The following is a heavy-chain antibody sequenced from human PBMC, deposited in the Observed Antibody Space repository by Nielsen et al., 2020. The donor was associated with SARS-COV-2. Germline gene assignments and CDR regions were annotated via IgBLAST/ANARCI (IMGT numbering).Heavy chain of an antibody. CDR1: GFTFSSYG. CDR2: ISYDGSNK. V-gene: IGHV3-30*18. CDR3: AKDQGGIAAAGTNYYYYYGMDV. J-gene: IGHJ6*02. Sequence: GGSLRLSCAASGFTFSSYGMHWVRQAPGKGLEWVAVISYDGSNKYYADSVKGRFTISRDNSKNTLYLQMNSLRAEDTAVYYCAKDQGGIAAAGTNYYYYYGMDVWGQGTTVTVSS. D-gene: IGHD6-13*01.